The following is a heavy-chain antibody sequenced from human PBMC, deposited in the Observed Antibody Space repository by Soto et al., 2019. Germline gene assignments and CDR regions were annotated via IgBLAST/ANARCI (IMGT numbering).Heavy chain of an antibody. D-gene: IGHD3-22*01. J-gene: IGHJ4*02. CDR2: IIPIFGTA. CDR3: ARDGYYYDSSGYYYYFDY. Sequence: QVQLVQYGAEVKKPGSSVKVSCKASGGTFSSYAISWVRQAPGQGLEWMGGIIPIFGTANYAQKFQGRVTITADDSTSTAYMELSSLRSEDTAVYYCARDGYYYDSSGYYYYFDYWGQGTLVTVSS. CDR1: GGTFSSYA. V-gene: IGHV1-69*12.